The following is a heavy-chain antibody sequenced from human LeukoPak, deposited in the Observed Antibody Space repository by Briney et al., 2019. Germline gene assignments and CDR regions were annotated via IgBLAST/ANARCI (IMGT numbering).Heavy chain of an antibody. Sequence: SETLSLTCTVSGGSIGSGGYYWSWIRQPPGKGLEWIGYIYHSGSTYYNPSLKSRVTISVDTSKNQFSLKLSSVTAADTAVYYCARLRTRYYMDVWGKGTTVTVSS. V-gene: IGHV4-30-2*03. CDR1: GGSIGSGGYY. CDR3: ARLRTRYYMDV. D-gene: IGHD1-14*01. CDR2: IYHSGST. J-gene: IGHJ6*03.